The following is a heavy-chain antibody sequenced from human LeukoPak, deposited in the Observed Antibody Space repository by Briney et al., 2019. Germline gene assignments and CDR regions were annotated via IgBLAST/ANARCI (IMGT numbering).Heavy chain of an antibody. CDR3: ARSDSSGYYPSDDADY. CDR2: IIPILGIA. J-gene: IGHJ4*02. V-gene: IGHV1-69*02. D-gene: IGHD3-22*01. CDR1: GGTFSSYT. Sequence: ASVKVSCKASGGTFSSYTLSWVRQAPGQGLEWMGRIIPILGIANYAQKFQGRVTITADKSTSPAYMELGSLRSEDTAVYYCARSDSSGYYPSDDADYWGQGTLVTVSS.